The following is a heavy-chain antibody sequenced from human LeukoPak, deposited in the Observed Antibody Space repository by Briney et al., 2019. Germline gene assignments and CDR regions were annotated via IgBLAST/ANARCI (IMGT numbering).Heavy chain of an antibody. D-gene: IGHD3-3*01. CDR2: ISAYNGNT. CDR1: GYTFTSYG. Sequence: ASVKVSCKASGYTFTSYGISWVRQAPGQGLEWMGWISAYNGNTNYAQKLQGRVTMTTDTSASTAYMELRSLRSDDTAVYYCARAGTYYDFWSGFYWGQGTLVTVSS. J-gene: IGHJ4*02. CDR3: ARAGTYYDFWSGFY. V-gene: IGHV1-18*01.